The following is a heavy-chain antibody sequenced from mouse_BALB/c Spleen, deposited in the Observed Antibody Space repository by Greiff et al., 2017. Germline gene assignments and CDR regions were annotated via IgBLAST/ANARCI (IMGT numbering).Heavy chain of an antibody. CDR2: IRNKANGYTT. Sequence: EVKLVESGGGLVQPGGSLRLSCATSGFTFTAYYMSWVRQPPGKALEWLGFIRNKANGYTTEYSASVKGRFTISRDNSQSILYLQMNTLRAEDSATYYCARAPFDYWGQGTTLTVSA. CDR1: GFTFTAYY. CDR3: ARAPFDY. J-gene: IGHJ2*01. V-gene: IGHV7-3*02.